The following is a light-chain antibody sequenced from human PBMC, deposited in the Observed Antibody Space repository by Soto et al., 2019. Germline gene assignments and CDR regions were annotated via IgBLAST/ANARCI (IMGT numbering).Light chain of an antibody. CDR3: QQSYSTPYT. CDR2: GAS. CDR1: QSISSF. V-gene: IGKV1-39*01. Sequence: DIQMTQSPSSLSASVGGTVTITCRASQSISSFLNWYQQKPGKAPKLLIYGASSLQSGLPSRFSGSGSGTDFTLTISSLQPEDFATYYCQQSYSTPYTFGQGTKLEIK. J-gene: IGKJ2*01.